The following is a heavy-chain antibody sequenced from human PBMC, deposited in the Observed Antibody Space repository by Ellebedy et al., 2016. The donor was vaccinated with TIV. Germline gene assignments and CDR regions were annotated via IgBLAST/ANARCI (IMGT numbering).Heavy chain of an antibody. J-gene: IGHJ6*02. CDR2: INDRGST. Sequence: MPSETLSLTCAVYGGSLSGYYGSWVRQTPGKGLEWIGEINDRGSTNYNLSLKSRVTILIDTSKNQFSLKLRSVTAADTAEYYCARVRRYPFAMDVWGQGTTVTVSS. D-gene: IGHD2-15*01. CDR1: GGSLSGYY. V-gene: IGHV4-34*01. CDR3: ARVRRYPFAMDV.